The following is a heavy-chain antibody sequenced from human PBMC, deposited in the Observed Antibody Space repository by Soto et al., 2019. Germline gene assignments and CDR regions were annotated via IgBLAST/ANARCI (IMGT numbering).Heavy chain of an antibody. V-gene: IGHV3-30*03. CDR3: ARAYYFGSGTSYTLYY. J-gene: IGHJ4*02. Sequence: QAWGSLRLSCAASGFTFSNYGMHWVRQAPGKGLEWVAVISDDGVSKYYAGSVQGRFTISRDNSESAVFLQMNSLRPDDTALYFCARAYYFGSGTSYTLYYWGQGTQVTVSS. CDR1: GFTFSNYG. CDR2: ISDDGVSK. D-gene: IGHD3-10*01.